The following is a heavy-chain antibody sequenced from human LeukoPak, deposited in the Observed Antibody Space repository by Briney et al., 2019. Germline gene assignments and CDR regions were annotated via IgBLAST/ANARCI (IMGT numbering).Heavy chain of an antibody. CDR1: GGSFSAYY. J-gene: IGHJ6*04. Sequence: NPSETVSLTCAVYGGSFSAYYWSWVRQPPGKGLEWIGEISHSGGTNYNPSLKSRVTISVDTSKDQFSLKLSSVTAADTGVYYCARQNGYFEWSPLRYYGMDVWGKGTTVAVSS. CDR3: ARQNGYFEWSPLRYYGMDV. CDR2: ISHSGGT. V-gene: IGHV4-34*01. D-gene: IGHD3-9*01.